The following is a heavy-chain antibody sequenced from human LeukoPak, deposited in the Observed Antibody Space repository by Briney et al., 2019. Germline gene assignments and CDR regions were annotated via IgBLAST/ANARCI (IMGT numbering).Heavy chain of an antibody. CDR1: GGTFSSYA. D-gene: IGHD3-22*01. J-gene: IGHJ5*02. V-gene: IGHV1-69*13. CDR3: ASRIVVVQDWFDP. CDR2: IIPIFGTA. Sequence: SVKVSCEASGGTFSSYAISWVRQAPGQGLEWMGGIIPIFGTANYAQKFQGRVTITADESTSTAYMELSSLRSEDTAVYYCASRIVVVQDWFDPWGQGTLVTVSS.